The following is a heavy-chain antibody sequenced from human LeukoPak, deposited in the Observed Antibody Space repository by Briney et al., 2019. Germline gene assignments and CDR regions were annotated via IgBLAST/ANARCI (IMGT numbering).Heavy chain of an antibody. Sequence: GGSLRLSCAASGFTLNSYWMHWVRQGPGKGLVWVSRISTDGTTTTYADSVKGRFTISRANAKNTLYLQMNSLRAEDTAVYYCARAGQGFDSWGQGTLVTISS. CDR3: ARAGQGFDS. CDR1: GFTLNSYW. J-gene: IGHJ5*01. CDR2: ISTDGTTT. V-gene: IGHV3-74*01.